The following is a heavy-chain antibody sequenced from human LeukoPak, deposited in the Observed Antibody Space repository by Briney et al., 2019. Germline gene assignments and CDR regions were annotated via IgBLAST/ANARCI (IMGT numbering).Heavy chain of an antibody. V-gene: IGHV3-21*01. J-gene: IGHJ4*02. Sequence: GGSLRLSCEASGFTFSSYSMNWVRQAPRKGLEGVSSISSSSYIYYADPVKGRLTISRDNGKSSMYLQMNSLRAEDTAVYYCARDQGTPSSNYGFFIFDYWGQGTLVTVSS. CDR2: ISSSSYI. CDR3: ARDQGTPSSNYGFFIFDY. D-gene: IGHD3-10*01. CDR1: GFTFSSYS.